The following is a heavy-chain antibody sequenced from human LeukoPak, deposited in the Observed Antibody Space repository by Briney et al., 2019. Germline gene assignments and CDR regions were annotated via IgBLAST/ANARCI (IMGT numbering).Heavy chain of an antibody. CDR3: AKAFRIVGIGNPDDAFDV. CDR1: GFTFNKYA. V-gene: IGHV3-23*01. J-gene: IGHJ3*01. D-gene: IGHD1-26*01. Sequence: GGSLRLSCAGSGFTFNKYAMNWVRQPPWKGLEWVSSIPGTGGSTYYADSVKGRFTLSRDNSENELYLKLNSLRAEDSAIYYCAKAFRIVGIGNPDDAFDVWGQGTVVTVSS. CDR2: IPGTGGST.